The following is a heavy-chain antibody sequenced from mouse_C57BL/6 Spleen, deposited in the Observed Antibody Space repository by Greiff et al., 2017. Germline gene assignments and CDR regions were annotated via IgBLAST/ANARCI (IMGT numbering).Heavy chain of an antibody. D-gene: IGHD1-1*01. J-gene: IGHJ2*01. V-gene: IGHV5-6*02. Sequence: DVMLVESGGDLVKPGGSLKLSCAASGFTFSSYGLSWVRQTPDKRLEWVATISSGGSYPYYPDSVKGRFTISRDNAKNTLYLQMSSLKSEDTAMYYCARQSRFTTVVATDFDYWGQGTTLTVSS. CDR2: ISSGGSYP. CDR3: ARQSRFTTVVATDFDY. CDR1: GFTFSSYG.